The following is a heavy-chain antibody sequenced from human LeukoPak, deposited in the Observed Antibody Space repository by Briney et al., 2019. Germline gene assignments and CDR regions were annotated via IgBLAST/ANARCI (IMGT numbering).Heavy chain of an antibody. D-gene: IGHD6-19*01. V-gene: IGHV3-30*18. J-gene: IGHJ4*02. CDR1: GFTFSTHA. CDR2: ISYDGGKR. Sequence: GGSLRLSCAASGFTFSTHAMNWVRQAPGKGLEWVAVISYDGGKRDYVDSVKGRFTISRDNSKNTLWLQLNSLRAEDTAVYYCAKDFSPAVTXXPFDFWGQGTLVTVSS. CDR3: AKDFSPAVTXXPFDF.